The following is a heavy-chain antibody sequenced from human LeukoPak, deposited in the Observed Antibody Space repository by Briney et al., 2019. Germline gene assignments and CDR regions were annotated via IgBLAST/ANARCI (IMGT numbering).Heavy chain of an antibody. V-gene: IGHV3-7*05. Sequence: GRSLRLSCAASGFTFSSYWMSWVRQAPGKGLEWVANIKQDGSEKYYVDSVKGRFTISRDHAKNSLYLQMNSLRAEDTAVYYCASYYDSSGYFDAFDIWGQGTMVTVSS. CDR1: GFTFSSYW. J-gene: IGHJ3*02. CDR2: IKQDGSEK. CDR3: ASYYDSSGYFDAFDI. D-gene: IGHD3-22*01.